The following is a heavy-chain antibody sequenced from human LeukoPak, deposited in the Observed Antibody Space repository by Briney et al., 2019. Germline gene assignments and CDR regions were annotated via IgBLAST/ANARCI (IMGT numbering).Heavy chain of an antibody. CDR2: IYYSGST. V-gene: IGHV4-59*08. CDR3: ARHDREMAGAFDI. D-gene: IGHD5-24*01. CDR1: GGSISSYY. Sequence: PSETLSLTCTVSGGSISSYYWSWIRQPPRKGLEWIGYIYYSGSTNYNPSLKSRVTISVDTSKNQFSLKLSSVTAADTAVYYCARHDREMAGAFDIWGQGTMVTVSS. J-gene: IGHJ3*02.